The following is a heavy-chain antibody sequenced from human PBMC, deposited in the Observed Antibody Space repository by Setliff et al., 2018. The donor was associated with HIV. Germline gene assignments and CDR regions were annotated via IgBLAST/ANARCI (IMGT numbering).Heavy chain of an antibody. CDR3: ARESRRQLVLLNYFYFMDV. V-gene: IGHV1-18*01. D-gene: IGHD6-13*01. Sequence: GASVKVSCKASGYTFVNYGISWVRQAPGQGLEWMGWISTSNGNTDYAQNLQGRVTMTTDTSTSTAYMELRSLRSDDTAVYYCARESRRQLVLLNYFYFMDVWGKVTTVTVSS. CDR2: ISTSNGNT. CDR1: GYTFVNYG. J-gene: IGHJ6*03.